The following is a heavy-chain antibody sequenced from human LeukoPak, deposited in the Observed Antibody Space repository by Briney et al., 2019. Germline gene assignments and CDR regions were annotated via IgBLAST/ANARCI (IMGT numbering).Heavy chain of an antibody. CDR1: GFPLSSYS. J-gene: IGHJ4*02. V-gene: IGHV3-48*01. Sequence: PGGSLRLSCAASGFPLSSYSINWVRQAPGKGLEWVSYISSSGSAIYYVDSVKGRFTVSRDNAKNSLFLQMNSLRAEDTAVYYCAKGSSWGGRYYFDYWGQGTLVTVSS. D-gene: IGHD3-16*01. CDR3: AKGSSWGGRYYFDY. CDR2: ISSSGSAI.